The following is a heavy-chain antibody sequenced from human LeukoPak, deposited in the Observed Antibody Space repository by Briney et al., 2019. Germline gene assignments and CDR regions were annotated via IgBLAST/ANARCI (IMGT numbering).Heavy chain of an antibody. CDR2: IIPIFGTA. V-gene: IGHV1-69*05. Sequence: ASVKVSCKASGGTFSSYAISWVRQAPGQGLEWMGGIIPIFGTANYAQKLQGRVTMTTDTSTSTAYMELRSLRSDDTAVYYCARDSYDSSGYYLSSDYWGQGTLVTVSS. CDR3: ARDSYDSSGYYLSSDY. CDR1: GGTFSSYA. D-gene: IGHD3-22*01. J-gene: IGHJ4*02.